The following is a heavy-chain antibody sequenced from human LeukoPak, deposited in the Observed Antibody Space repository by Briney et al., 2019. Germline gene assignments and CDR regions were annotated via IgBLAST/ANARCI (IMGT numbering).Heavy chain of an antibody. Sequence: GGSLRLSCAVSGFTFSSYSMSWVRQTPGKGLEWVSYIRSVSATTHYADSVKGRFTISTDNAKNSLFLQTNSLRAEDTALYYCARDDGYAFDIWAKGQWSPSLQ. CDR2: IRSVSATT. D-gene: IGHD6-25*01. J-gene: IGHJ3*02. V-gene: IGHV3-48*01. CDR1: GFTFSSYS. CDR3: ARDDGYAFDI.